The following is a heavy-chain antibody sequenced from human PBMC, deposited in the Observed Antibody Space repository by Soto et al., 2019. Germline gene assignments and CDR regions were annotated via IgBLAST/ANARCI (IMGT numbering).Heavy chain of an antibody. J-gene: IGHJ5*02. V-gene: IGHV5-51*01. CDR3: ARPYTLDP. Sequence: PGESLKISCKGSGYTFANYWIGWVRQMPGKGLEWMGIIFPGDSDTKYSPSFQGLVTISADKSINTAYLQWTSLKASDTAIYYCARPYTLDPWGQGTLVTVSS. CDR2: IFPGDSDT. D-gene: IGHD1-1*01. CDR1: GYTFANYW.